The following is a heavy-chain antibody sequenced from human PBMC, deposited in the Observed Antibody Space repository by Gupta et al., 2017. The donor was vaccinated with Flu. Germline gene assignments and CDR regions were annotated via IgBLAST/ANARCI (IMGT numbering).Heavy chain of an antibody. V-gene: IGHV3-11*01. CDR3: ARDLGSFSDV. CDR2: ITSNGNNK. J-gene: IGHJ6*04. D-gene: IGHD3-10*01. CDR1: FTFGDYY. Sequence: FTFGDYYMSWIRQAPGKGLEWVSYITSNGNNKYYADAVKGRFTISRDNAKNSLYLQMNALRAEDTAVYYCARDLGSFSDVWGKGTTVTVSS.